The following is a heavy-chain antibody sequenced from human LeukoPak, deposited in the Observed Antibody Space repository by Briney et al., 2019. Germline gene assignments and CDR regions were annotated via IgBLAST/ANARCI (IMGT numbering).Heavy chain of an antibody. Sequence: ASVKVSCKASGYTFTGYYMHWVRQAPGQGLEWMGWSNPNSGGTNYAQKFQGRVTMTRDTSISTAYMELSRLRSDDTAVYYCARGIVVVAATAGDYWGQGTLVTVSS. CDR2: SNPNSGGT. CDR3: ARGIVVVAATAGDY. CDR1: GYTFTGYY. V-gene: IGHV1-2*02. D-gene: IGHD2-15*01. J-gene: IGHJ4*02.